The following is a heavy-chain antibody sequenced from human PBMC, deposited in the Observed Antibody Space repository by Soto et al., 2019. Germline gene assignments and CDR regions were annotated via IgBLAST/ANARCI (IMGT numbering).Heavy chain of an antibody. Sequence: PGESLKISCKGSGYSFTSYWIGWVRQMPGKGLEWMGIIYPGDSDTRYSPSFQGQVTISADKSISTAYLQWSSLKASDTAMYYCARHGGELPPDEYYYYGMDVWGQGTTVTVSS. V-gene: IGHV5-51*01. CDR2: IYPGDSDT. CDR1: GYSFTSYW. D-gene: IGHD3-10*01. J-gene: IGHJ6*02. CDR3: ARHGGELPPDEYYYYGMDV.